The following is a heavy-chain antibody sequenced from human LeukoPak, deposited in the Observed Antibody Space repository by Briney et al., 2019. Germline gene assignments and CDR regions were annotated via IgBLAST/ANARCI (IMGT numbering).Heavy chain of an antibody. Sequence: PGGSLRLSCAASGFTLSRYWMSWVRQAPGKGLEWVANIKQDGSEKYYVDSVKGRFTISRDNAKNSLYLQMNSLRAEDTAVYYCARDPTRLGFDYWGQGTLVTVSS. CDR1: GFTLSRYW. CDR2: IKQDGSEK. D-gene: IGHD2-2*01. CDR3: ARDPTRLGFDY. J-gene: IGHJ4*02. V-gene: IGHV3-7*05.